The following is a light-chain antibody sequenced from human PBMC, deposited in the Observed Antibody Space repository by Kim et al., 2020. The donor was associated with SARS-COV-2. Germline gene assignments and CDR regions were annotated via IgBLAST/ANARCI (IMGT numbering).Light chain of an antibody. J-gene: IGKJ1*01. CDR2: GSS. CDR1: QIISSTY. Sequence: EIVLTQSPGTLSLFPGERATLSCRASQIISSTYLAWYQQKPGQAPSLLIYGSSTRATGIPDRFSGSGSGTDFTLTISRLEPEDFAVYYCQQYGSSPRTFGQGTKVDIK. V-gene: IGKV3-20*01. CDR3: QQYGSSPRT.